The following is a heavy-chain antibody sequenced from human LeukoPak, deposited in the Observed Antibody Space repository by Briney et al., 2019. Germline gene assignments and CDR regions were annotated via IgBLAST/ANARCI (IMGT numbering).Heavy chain of an antibody. CDR1: GFTFSFYG. CDR3: AKTSDQLLYSKFDF. V-gene: IGHV3-30*02. Sequence: GGSLRLSCATSGFTFSFYGMHWVRQAPGKGLEWVAFIQYDGSYKFYADSVQGRLSISRDNSKNTLFLQMNSLRADDTAVYYCAKTSDQLLYSKFDFWGQGTLVTVSS. D-gene: IGHD2-2*02. CDR2: IQYDGSYK. J-gene: IGHJ4*02.